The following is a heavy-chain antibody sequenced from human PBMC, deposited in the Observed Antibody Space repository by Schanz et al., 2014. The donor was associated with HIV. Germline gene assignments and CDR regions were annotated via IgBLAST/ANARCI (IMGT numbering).Heavy chain of an antibody. V-gene: IGHV1-2*02. Sequence: QVQLVQSGAEVKKPGASVRVSCKASEYTFTGYYMHWVRQAPGQGLEWMGWINPNSGGTNYAQKFQGRVTMTRDTSISTAYMELRRLRYDDTAVYYCAMGPDYYDSSAYYRVGLWYFDLWGRGTLVTVSS. J-gene: IGHJ2*01. CDR1: EYTFTGYY. CDR2: INPNSGGT. D-gene: IGHD3-22*01. CDR3: AMGPDYYDSSAYYRVGLWYFDL.